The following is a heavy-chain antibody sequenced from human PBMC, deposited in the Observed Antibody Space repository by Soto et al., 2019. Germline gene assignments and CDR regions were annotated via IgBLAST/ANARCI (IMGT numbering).Heavy chain of an antibody. V-gene: IGHV1-69*09. CDR3: ARARYSSRWGTFDS. D-gene: IGHD3-22*01. Sequence: QVQLQQSGAEVKRPGSSVKVSCKASGVSFNSYGFAWVRQAPGQGLEWLGKITPALHLTNYAQSFQGRVTITADTSTSTLYLELTSLTSKDTAVYYCARARYSSRWGTFDSWGQGTHVAVSA. J-gene: IGHJ1*01. CDR2: ITPALHLT. CDR1: GVSFNSYG.